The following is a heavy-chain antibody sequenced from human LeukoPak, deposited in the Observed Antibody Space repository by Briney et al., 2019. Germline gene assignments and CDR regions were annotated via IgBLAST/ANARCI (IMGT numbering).Heavy chain of an antibody. V-gene: IGHV3-23*01. CDR1: GFTFSSFA. J-gene: IGHJ4*02. D-gene: IGHD6-19*01. Sequence: GGPLRLSCAASGFTFSSFAMSWVRQAPGKGLEWVSSMSGSGGSTYYADSVKGWFTISRDNSRNTLYLQMNSLRADDTAVYYCAKDHGVAVAGMYYWGQGTLVTVSS. CDR3: AKDHGVAVAGMYY. CDR2: MSGSGGST.